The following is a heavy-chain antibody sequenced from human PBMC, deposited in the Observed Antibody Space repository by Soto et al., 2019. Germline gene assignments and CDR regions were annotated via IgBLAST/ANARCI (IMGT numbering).Heavy chain of an antibody. CDR2: INAGNGNT. CDR3: ARFYDSSGWHVWRKYYFDY. CDR1: GYTFTSYA. Sequence: GASVKVSCKASGYTFTSYAMHWVRQAPGQRLEWMGWINAGNGNTNYAQKLQGRVTMTTDTSTSTAYMELRSLRSDDTAVYYCARFYDSSGWHVWRKYYFDYWGQGTLVTAPQ. J-gene: IGHJ4*02. D-gene: IGHD6-19*01. V-gene: IGHV1-3*01.